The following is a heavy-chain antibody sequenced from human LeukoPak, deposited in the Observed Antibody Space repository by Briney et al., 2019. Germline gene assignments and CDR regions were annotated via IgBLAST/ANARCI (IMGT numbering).Heavy chain of an antibody. J-gene: IGHJ5*02. CDR3: ARGGGSGHKENWFDP. V-gene: IGHV1-8*01. D-gene: IGHD6-19*01. CDR1: GYTFTTYD. CDR2: MNPNSGNT. Sequence: ASVKVSCKASGYTFTTYDINWVRQATGQGLEWMGWMNPNSGNTGYAQKFQGRVTMTRNTSISTAYMEVSSLRSEDTAVYYCARGGGSGHKENWFDPWGQGTLVTVSS.